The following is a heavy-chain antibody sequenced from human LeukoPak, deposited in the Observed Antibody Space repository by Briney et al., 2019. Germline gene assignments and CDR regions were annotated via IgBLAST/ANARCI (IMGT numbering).Heavy chain of an antibody. CDR2: INHSGST. CDR1: GGSFSGYY. Sequence: PSETLSLTCAVYGGSFSGYYGSWIRQPPGKGLEWIGEINHSGSTNYNPSLKSRVTISGDTSKKQFSLKLSSVTAADTAVYYCARGPLTHYDIVTGLSCWGQGTLVTVSS. J-gene: IGHJ4*02. D-gene: IGHD3-9*01. V-gene: IGHV4-34*01. CDR3: ARGPLTHYDIVTGLSC.